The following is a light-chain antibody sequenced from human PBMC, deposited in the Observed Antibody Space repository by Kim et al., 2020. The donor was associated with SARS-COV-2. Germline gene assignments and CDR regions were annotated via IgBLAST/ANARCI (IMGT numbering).Light chain of an antibody. V-gene: IGLV1-40*01. CDR1: TSNIGADYD. CDR2: NSN. CDR3: QSYDSNLGVTV. J-gene: IGLJ3*02. Sequence: QSVLTQPPSVSGAPGQKVTMSCVGGTSNIGADYDVHWYQQLPGRAPRLLVSNSNNRPSGIPDRFSASRSGSSASLAITGLQADDEAHYYCQSYDSNLGVTVFGGGTQVTVL.